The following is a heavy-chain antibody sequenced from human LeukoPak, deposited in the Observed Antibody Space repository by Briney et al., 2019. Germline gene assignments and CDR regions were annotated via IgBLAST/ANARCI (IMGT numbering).Heavy chain of an antibody. CDR3: ARGDRYNWNYLCY. V-gene: IGHV4-34*01. Sequence: SETLSLTCAVYGGSFSGYYWSWIRQPPGKGLEWIGEINHSGSTNYNPSLKSRVTISVDTSKNQFSLKLSSVTAADTAVYYCARGDRYNWNYLCYWGQGTLVTVSS. D-gene: IGHD1-7*01. CDR1: GGSFSGYY. CDR2: INHSGST. J-gene: IGHJ4*02.